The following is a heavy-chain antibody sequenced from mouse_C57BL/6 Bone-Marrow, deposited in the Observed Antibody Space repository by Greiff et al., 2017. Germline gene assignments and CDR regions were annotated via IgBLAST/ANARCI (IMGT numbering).Heavy chain of an antibody. V-gene: IGHV1-80*01. CDR1: GYAFSSYW. CDR3: AFITTVVGRWYFDV. CDR2: IYPGDGDT. Sequence: QVQLQQSGAELVKPGASVKISCKASGYAFSSYWMNWVKLRPGKGLELIGQIYPGDGDTNYNGKFKGKATLTADKSSSTAYMQLSSLTSEDSAVYFCAFITTVVGRWYFDVWGTGTTVTVSS. D-gene: IGHD1-1*01. J-gene: IGHJ1*03.